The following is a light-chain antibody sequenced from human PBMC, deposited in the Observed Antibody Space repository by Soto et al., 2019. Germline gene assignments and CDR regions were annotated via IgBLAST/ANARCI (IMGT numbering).Light chain of an antibody. J-gene: IGKJ3*01. CDR3: QQYGSSPLFT. CDR2: GAS. V-gene: IGKV3-20*01. Sequence: EIVLTQSPGTLSLSPGERATLSCRASQSVSSSYLAWYQQKPGQAPRLLIYGASARATGIPDRFSGSGSGTDLTLTISRLEPADFAVYYCQQYGSSPLFTFGPGTKVAIK. CDR1: QSVSSSY.